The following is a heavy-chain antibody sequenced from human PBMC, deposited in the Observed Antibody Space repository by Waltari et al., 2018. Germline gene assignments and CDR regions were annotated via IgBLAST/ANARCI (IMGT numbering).Heavy chain of an antibody. V-gene: IGHV4-38-2*02. D-gene: IGHD6-13*01. J-gene: IGHJ3*02. CDR2: IYHSGST. Sequence: QVQLQESGPGLVKPSETLSLTCTVSGYSISSGYYWGWIRQPPGKGLEWIGSIYHSGSTYYNPSLKSRVTISVDTSKNQFSLKLSSVTAADTAVYYCARGRGGSSWYYAFDIWGQGTMVTVSS. CDR3: ARGRGGSSWYYAFDI. CDR1: GYSISSGYY.